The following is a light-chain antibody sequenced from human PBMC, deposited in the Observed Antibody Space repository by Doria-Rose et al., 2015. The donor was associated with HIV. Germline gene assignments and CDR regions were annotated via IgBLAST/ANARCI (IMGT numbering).Light chain of an antibody. CDR2: DVS. J-gene: IGKJ2*01. V-gene: IGKV3D-7*01. CDR3: HQDSNVPYT. Sequence: ATLSLSPGDGATLSCRASQRVSRSYLSWYQQKPGQAPRLLIYDVSTRATGIPARFSGSGSGTDFTLTTSSLQPEDFAVYFCHQDSNVPYTFGQGTKLEIK. CDR1: QRVSRSY.